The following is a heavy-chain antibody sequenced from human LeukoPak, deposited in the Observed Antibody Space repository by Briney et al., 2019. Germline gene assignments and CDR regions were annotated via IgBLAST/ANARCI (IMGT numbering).Heavy chain of an antibody. J-gene: IGHJ5*02. Sequence: SETLSLTCTVSRGSVSSNNYYWSWIRQPPGTGLDWIGYIYYSGTTKNNPSLKSRVTISVDTSKNQFSLKLRSVTAADTAVYYCARATPLYSSDWYVNWFDPWGQGTLVTVSS. D-gene: IGHD6-19*01. CDR3: ARATPLYSSDWYVNWFDP. V-gene: IGHV4-61*01. CDR1: RGSVSSNNYY. CDR2: IYYSGTT.